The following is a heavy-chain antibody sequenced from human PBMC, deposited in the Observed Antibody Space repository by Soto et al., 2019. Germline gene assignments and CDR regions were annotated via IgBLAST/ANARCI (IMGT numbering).Heavy chain of an antibody. D-gene: IGHD3-10*01. CDR2: IKSKTDDGTT. CDR3: ATEGRRTDFDY. V-gene: IGHV3-15*07. J-gene: IGHJ4*02. CDR1: GFTFSNAW. Sequence: EVQLVESGGGLVRPGGSLRVSCAASGFTFSNAWMNWVRQAPGKGLEWVGRIKSKTDDGTTDYAAPVKGRFTISRDDSKNMLYLQMNSLETEDTAVYYCATEGRRTDFDYWGQGTPVTVSS.